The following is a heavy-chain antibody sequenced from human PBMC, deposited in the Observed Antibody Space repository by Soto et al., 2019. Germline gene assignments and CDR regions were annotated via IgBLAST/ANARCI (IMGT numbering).Heavy chain of an antibody. CDR2: INHSGST. J-gene: IGHJ5*02. CDR1: GGSFSGYY. D-gene: IGHD6-13*01. V-gene: IGHV4-34*01. CDR3: ARGRGSSWSRPNWFDP. Sequence: QVQLQQWGAGLLKPSETLSLTCAVYGGSFSGYYWSWIRQPPGKGLEWIGEINHSGSTNYNPSLKSRVTMSVDTSKNQFSLKLSSVTAADTAVYYCARGRGSSWSRPNWFDPWGQGTLVTVSS.